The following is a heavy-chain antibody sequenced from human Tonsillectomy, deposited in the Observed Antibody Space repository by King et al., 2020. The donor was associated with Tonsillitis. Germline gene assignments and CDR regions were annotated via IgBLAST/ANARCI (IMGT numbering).Heavy chain of an antibody. CDR2: IKQDGSEK. D-gene: IGHD6-6*01. CDR3: ARAPSSSSWSSYYFDY. CDR1: GFTFSSYW. V-gene: IGHV3-7*01. J-gene: IGHJ4*02. Sequence: VQLVESGGGLVQPGGSLRLSCAASGFTFSSYWMSWVRQAPGKGLEWVANIKQDGSEKYYVDSVKGRFTISRDNAKNSLYLQMNSRRAEDTAVYYCARAPSSSSWSSYYFDYWGQGTLVTVSS.